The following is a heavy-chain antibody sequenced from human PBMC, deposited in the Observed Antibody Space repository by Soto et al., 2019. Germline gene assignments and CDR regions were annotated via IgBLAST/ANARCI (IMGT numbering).Heavy chain of an antibody. CDR1: GYTFTSYA. J-gene: IGHJ4*02. CDR3: ERQDKSPFDY. V-gene: IGHV1-3*01. Sequence: ASVKVSCKASGYTFTSYAMHWVRQAPGQRLEWMGWINAGNGNTKYSQKFQGRVTITRDTSASTAYMELGGLRFEDKAVYYCERQDKSPFDYWGQGTLVTVSS. CDR2: INAGNGNT.